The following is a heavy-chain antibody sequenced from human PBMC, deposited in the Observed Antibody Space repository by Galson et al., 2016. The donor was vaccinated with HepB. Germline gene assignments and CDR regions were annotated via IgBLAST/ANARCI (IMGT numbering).Heavy chain of an antibody. V-gene: IGHV1-69*13. CDR2: IIPIFGTT. CDR3: ERDSSSSLVTSWFYP. Sequence: SLKLSCKASGVTFSDYAMHWVRQAPGQGLEWVCGIIPIFGTTVYAQRFQGRVTITADEPTSTPYMEMSRLTSADTAVYSCERDSSSSLVTSWFYPWGQGTLVTVSS. CDR1: GVTFSDYA. D-gene: IGHD6-6*01. J-gene: IGHJ5*02.